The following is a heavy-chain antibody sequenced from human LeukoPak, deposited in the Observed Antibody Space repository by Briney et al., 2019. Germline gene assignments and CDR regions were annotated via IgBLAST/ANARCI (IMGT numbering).Heavy chain of an antibody. J-gene: IGHJ4*02. CDR1: GYKFTNHW. CDR3: TRQGVYYSDSNACYH. V-gene: IGHV5-51*01. Sequence: GESLKISCKGFGYKFTNHWIGWVRQKPGKGLELMGSIYPGDSDTRYSPSFQGQVTISVDKSINTAYLQWSSLTASDSAIYYCTRQGVYYSDSNACYHWGQGTRVTVSS. CDR2: IYPGDSDT. D-gene: IGHD3-10*01.